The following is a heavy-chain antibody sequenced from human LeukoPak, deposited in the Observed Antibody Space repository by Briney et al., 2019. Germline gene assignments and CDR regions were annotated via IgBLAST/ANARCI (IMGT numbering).Heavy chain of an antibody. D-gene: IGHD1-1*01. CDR1: GYTFTGYY. CDR3: ARQSGTTNDY. CDR2: INPNNGGT. V-gene: IGHV1-2*06. Sequence: GASVKVSCKASGYTFTGYYMHWVRQAPGQGLEWMGRINPNNGGTNYAQNFQGRVTMTRDTAISTAYMELSRLRSDDTAVYHCARQSGTTNDYWGQGTLVTVSS. J-gene: IGHJ4*02.